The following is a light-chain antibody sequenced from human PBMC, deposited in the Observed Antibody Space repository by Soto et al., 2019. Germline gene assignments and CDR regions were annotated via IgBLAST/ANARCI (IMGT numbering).Light chain of an antibody. J-gene: IGLJ1*01. V-gene: IGLV1-47*01. Sequence: QSLLTQPPSTSGTPGQRVTISCAGSSSNIGSNYVHWYQQLPGSAPKLLIYRNDQRPSGVPDRFSASKSGTSASLAISGLRSQDEADYYCAAWDDSLSVFYVFGTGTKVTVL. CDR2: RND. CDR3: AAWDDSLSVFYV. CDR1: SSNIGSNY.